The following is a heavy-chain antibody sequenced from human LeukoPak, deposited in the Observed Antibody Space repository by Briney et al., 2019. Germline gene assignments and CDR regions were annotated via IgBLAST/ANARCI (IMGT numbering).Heavy chain of an antibody. CDR2: IYPGDSDT. V-gene: IGHV5-51*01. CDR1: GYSFNTYW. CDR3: TSTGDHFPGVFDT. D-gene: IGHD3-10*01. Sequence: GESLKISCKTSGYSFNTYWIGWVRQMPGKGLEWMGIIYPGDSDTRYSPSFQGQVTISADKSISTAYLQWSSLKASDTAMYYCTSTGDHFPGVFDTWGKGPMVPVS. J-gene: IGHJ3*02.